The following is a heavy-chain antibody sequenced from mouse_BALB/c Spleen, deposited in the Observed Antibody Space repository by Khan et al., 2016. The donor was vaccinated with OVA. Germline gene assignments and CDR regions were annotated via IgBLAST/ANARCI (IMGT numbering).Heavy chain of an antibody. J-gene: IGHJ3*01. CDR3: ARNSYRYDFTY. CDR1: GFSLTTYG. Sequence: QVQLQQSGPGLVQPSQSLSITCTVSGFSLTTYGIHWVRQSPGKGLEWLGLIWSGGNTDYNAPFISRLSISKDNSKSQVFFKMNSLQADDTAIYYCARNSYRYDFTYWGPGTLVTVSA. V-gene: IGHV2-2*01. D-gene: IGHD2-12*01. CDR2: IWSGGNT.